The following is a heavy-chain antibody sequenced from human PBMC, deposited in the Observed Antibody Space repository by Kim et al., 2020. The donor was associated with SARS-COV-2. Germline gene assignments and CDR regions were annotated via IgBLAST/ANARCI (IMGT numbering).Heavy chain of an antibody. CDR2: IKSKTDGGTT. J-gene: IGHJ6*02. CDR1: GFTFSNAW. V-gene: IGHV3-15*01. Sequence: GGSLRLSCAASGFTFSNAWMSWVRQAPGKGLEWVGRIKSKTDGGTTDYAAPVKGRFTISRDDSKNTLYLQMNSLKTEDTAVYYCTTDCSSTSCSFAYYYYGMDVWGQGTTVTVSS. D-gene: IGHD2-2*01. CDR3: TTDCSSTSCSFAYYYYGMDV.